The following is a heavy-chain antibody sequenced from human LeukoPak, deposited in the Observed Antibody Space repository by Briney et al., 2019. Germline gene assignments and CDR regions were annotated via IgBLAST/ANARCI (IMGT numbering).Heavy chain of an antibody. D-gene: IGHD2-2*01. CDR3: ARVVGAIVVVPAAIANFDY. J-gene: IGHJ4*02. CDR2: INPNSGGT. V-gene: IGHV1-2*02. CDR1: GYTFTGYY. Sequence: ASVKVSCKASGYTFTGYYMHWVRQATGQGLEWMVWINPNSGGTNYAQKFQGRVTMTRDTYISTAYMELSRLRSDDTAVYYCARVVGAIVVVPAAIANFDYWGQGTLVTVSS.